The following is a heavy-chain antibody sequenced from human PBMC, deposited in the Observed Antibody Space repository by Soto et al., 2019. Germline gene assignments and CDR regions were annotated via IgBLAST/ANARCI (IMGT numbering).Heavy chain of an antibody. CDR2: INTDGSNT. V-gene: IGHV3-74*01. CDR3: AREFCSGGNCYTYYFDP. D-gene: IGHD2-15*01. CDR1: GLTFNRYW. J-gene: IGHJ5*02. Sequence: GGSLRLSCAASGLTFNRYWMHWVRHAPGKGLVWVSHINTDGSNTNYADSVKGRFTISRDNAKSTLFLQMNSLRDEDAAVYYCAREFCSGGNCYTYYFDPWGQGIPVTVSS.